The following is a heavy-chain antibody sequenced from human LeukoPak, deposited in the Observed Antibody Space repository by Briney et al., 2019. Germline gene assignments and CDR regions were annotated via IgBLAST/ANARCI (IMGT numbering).Heavy chain of an antibody. D-gene: IGHD3-22*01. Sequence: SVTLSLTCTVSGGSISSYYWSWIRQPAGKGLEWIGRIYTSGSTNYNPSLKSRVTMSVDTSKNQFSLKLSSVTAADTAVYYCAREPPGYYDSSGYYVFDYWGQGTLVTVSS. CDR1: GGSISSYY. V-gene: IGHV4-4*07. CDR3: AREPPGYYDSSGYYVFDY. J-gene: IGHJ4*02. CDR2: IYTSGST.